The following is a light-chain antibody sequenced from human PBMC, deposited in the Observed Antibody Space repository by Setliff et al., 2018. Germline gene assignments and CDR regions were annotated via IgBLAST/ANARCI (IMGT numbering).Light chain of an antibody. CDR2: DVS. CDR3: GSYAGYNNFYV. V-gene: IGLV2-14*03. J-gene: IGLJ1*01. CDR1: NNDVGAYNY. Sequence: QSALTQPASVSGSPGQSVTISCTGTNNDVGAYNYVSRYQQHPGKAPKFMIYDVSKRSSGASDRFSGSKSGNTASLTISGLQAEDEADYYCGSYAGYNNFYVFGTGTKVT.